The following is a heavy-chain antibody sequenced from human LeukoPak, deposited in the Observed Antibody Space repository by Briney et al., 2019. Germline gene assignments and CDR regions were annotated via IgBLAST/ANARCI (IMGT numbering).Heavy chain of an antibody. D-gene: IGHD5-18*01. CDR3: ARGYIVRGMDV. CDR1: GFTFSWYS. V-gene: IGHV3-48*04. Sequence: GGSLRLSCAVSGFTFSWYSMNWVRQAPGKGLEWLSYITRSSSTIYYADSVKGRFTISRENVKNSLYLQMDSLRAEDTALYYCARGYIVRGMDVWGQGTTVIVSS. J-gene: IGHJ6*02. CDR2: ITRSSSTI.